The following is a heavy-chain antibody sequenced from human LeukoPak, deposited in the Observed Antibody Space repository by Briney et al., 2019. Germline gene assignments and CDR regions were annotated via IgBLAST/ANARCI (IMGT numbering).Heavy chain of an antibody. V-gene: IGHV4-4*07. Sequence: SETLSLTCTVSGGSISSYYWSWIRQPAGKGLEWIGRIYTSGSTNYNPSLKSRVTMSVDTSKNQFSLKLSSVTAADTAVYYCARDSKQWLVRGWFDPWGQGTLVTASS. CDR2: IYTSGST. D-gene: IGHD6-19*01. CDR3: ARDSKQWLVRGWFDP. CDR1: GGSISSYY. J-gene: IGHJ5*02.